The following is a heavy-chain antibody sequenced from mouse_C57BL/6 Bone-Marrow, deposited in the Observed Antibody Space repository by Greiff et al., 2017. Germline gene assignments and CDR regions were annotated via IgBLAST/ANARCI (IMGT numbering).Heavy chain of an antibody. V-gene: IGHV5-17*01. CDR2: ISSDSSTT. J-gene: IGHJ4*01. CDR1: GFTFSDYC. D-gene: IGHD1-1*01. Sequence: EVHLVESGGGLVKPGGSLKLSCAASGFTFSDYCMHWVRQAPEKGLEWVAYISSDSSTTYYADTVKGRFTISRDNAKNTLFLQMTSLRSEDTAMYYCARGPLYDSSLYYAMDYWGQGTSVTVSS. CDR3: ARGPLYDSSLYYAMDY.